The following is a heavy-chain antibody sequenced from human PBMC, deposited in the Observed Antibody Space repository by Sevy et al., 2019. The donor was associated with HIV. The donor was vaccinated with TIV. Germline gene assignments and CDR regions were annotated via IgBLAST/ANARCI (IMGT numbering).Heavy chain of an antibody. Sequence: SEILSLTCTVSGDSISTSNYYWGWIRQPPGKGLEWIGSIYYTGSTYWNPSLKSRVTISVDTSKNQFSLKLSSVTAADTAVYYCARRLSIYYYFDYWGQGTLVTVSS. CDR3: ARRLSIYYYFDY. CDR2: IYYTGST. J-gene: IGHJ4*02. V-gene: IGHV4-39*01. CDR1: GDSISTSNYY. D-gene: IGHD2-21*01.